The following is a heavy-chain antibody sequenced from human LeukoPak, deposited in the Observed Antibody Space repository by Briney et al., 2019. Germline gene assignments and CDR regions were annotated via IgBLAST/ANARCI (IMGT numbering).Heavy chain of an antibody. V-gene: IGHV5-51*01. D-gene: IGHD3-10*01. CDR2: IYPGNSDT. J-gene: IGHJ4*02. CDR3: ARLRYYGSGSSFDY. CDR1: GYSFTSYW. Sequence: GESLKITCEGSGYSFTSYWIGWVRQMPGKGLEWMGIIYPGNSDTRYSPSFQGQVTTSADKSISTAYLQWSSLKASDTAMYYCARLRYYGSGSSFDYWGQGTLVTVSS.